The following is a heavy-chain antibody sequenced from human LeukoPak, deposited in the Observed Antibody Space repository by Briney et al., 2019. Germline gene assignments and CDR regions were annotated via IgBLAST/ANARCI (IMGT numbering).Heavy chain of an antibody. CDR1: GFTFSSYA. CDR2: ISGSGGST. V-gene: IGHV3-23*01. D-gene: IGHD3-3*01. J-gene: IGHJ4*02. Sequence: GGSLRLSCAASGFTFSSYAMSWVRQAPGKGLEWVSAISGSGGSTYYADSVKGRFTISRDNSKNTLYLQMSSLRAEDTAVYYCAKAPPAYYVFWSGYASYFDYGAQGPLVTVSS. CDR3: AKAPPAYYVFWSGYASYFDY.